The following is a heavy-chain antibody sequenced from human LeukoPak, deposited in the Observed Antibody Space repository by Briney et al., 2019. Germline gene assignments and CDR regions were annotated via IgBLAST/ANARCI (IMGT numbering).Heavy chain of an antibody. V-gene: IGHV3-21*01. J-gene: IGHJ4*02. CDR3: ARYLRWRRRYLWSYYFDY. CDR2: INNSNSYI. Sequence: GGSLRLSCAASGLTFSRYRMNWVRPAPGRGLEWVSSINNSNSYIYYADSLSGRFTIYRDNAKNSLYLQMNILRHTAPPGYNFARYLRWRRRYLWSYYFDYGAREPWSPSPQ. D-gene: IGHD4-23*01. CDR1: GLTFSRYR.